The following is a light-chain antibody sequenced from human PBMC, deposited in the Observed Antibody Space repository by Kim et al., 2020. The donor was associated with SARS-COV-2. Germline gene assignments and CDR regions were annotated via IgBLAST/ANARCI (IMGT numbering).Light chain of an antibody. CDR3: QHYNNWSGT. J-gene: IGKJ4*01. CDR1: QSVSND. CDR2: AAS. V-gene: IGKV3-15*01. Sequence: EIVMTQSPATLSVAPGERATLSCRASQSVSNDLAWYQQKPGLAPRLLIYAASTRATGIPARFSGSGSETDFTLTISSLQSEDSAVYYCQHYNNWSGTFGGGTKVDIK.